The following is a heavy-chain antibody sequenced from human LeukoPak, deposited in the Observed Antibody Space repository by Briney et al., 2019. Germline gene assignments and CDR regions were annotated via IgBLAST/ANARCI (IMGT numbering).Heavy chain of an antibody. J-gene: IGHJ4*02. D-gene: IGHD6-19*01. Sequence: GSLRLSWCASGFTFSIYCKNWVRQAPGKGLEWVSYIDSSSTTTYYADSVKGRFTISRDKAKNSLYLQMNSLRDEDTAVYYCARGGAQWLGYWGQGTLVTVSS. CDR1: GFTFSIYC. V-gene: IGHV3-48*02. CDR3: ARGGAQWLGY. CDR2: IDSSSTTT.